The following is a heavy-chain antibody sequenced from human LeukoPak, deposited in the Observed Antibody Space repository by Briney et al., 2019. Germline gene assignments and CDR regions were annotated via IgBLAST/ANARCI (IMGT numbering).Heavy chain of an antibody. J-gene: IGHJ4*02. CDR3: TRAVAGHPD. CDR2: INHSGYT. V-gene: IGHV4-34*01. Sequence: PSETLSLTCAVSGVPFSNYYWSWVRQSPTKGLEWVGEINHSGYTNYNPSLKRRVTISIDTSKTQFSLMLTSVPAADTAVYYCTRAVAGHPDWGQGTLVTVSS. D-gene: IGHD6-19*01. CDR1: GVPFSNYY.